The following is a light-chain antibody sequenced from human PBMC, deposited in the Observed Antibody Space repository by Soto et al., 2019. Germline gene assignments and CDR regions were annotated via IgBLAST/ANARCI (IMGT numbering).Light chain of an antibody. V-gene: IGLV1-40*01. CDR2: GNS. J-gene: IGLJ2*01. CDR1: RSNIGAGYD. Sequence: QSVLTQTPSVSGAPGQRVTISCTGSRSNIGAGYDVHWYQQLPGTAPKLLISGNSNRPSGVSDRFSGSKSGTSASLAITGLQPDDEADYYCQSDDSSLRFVVFGGGTKLTVL. CDR3: QSDDSSLRFVV.